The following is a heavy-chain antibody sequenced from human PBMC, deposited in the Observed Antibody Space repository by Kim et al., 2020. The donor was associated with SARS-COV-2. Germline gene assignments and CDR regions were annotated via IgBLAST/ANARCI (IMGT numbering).Heavy chain of an antibody. CDR3: ARIRYSGSWYSYSYGMDV. Sequence: SGPTLVNPTQTLTLTCTFSGFSLSTSGMCVSWIRQPPGKALEWLALIDWDDDKYYSTSLKTRLTISKDTSKNQVVLTMTNMDPVDTATYYCARIRYSGSWYSYSYGMDVWGQGTTVTISS. J-gene: IGHJ6*02. D-gene: IGHD6-13*01. CDR1: GFSLSTSGMC. CDR2: IDWDDDK. V-gene: IGHV2-70*01.